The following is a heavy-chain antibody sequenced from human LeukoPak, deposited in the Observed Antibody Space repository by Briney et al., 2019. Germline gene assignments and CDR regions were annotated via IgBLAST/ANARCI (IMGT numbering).Heavy chain of an antibody. Sequence: PGGSLRLSCAASGFTFSSYGMHWVRRAPGKGLEWVAVISYDGSNKYYADSVKGRFTISRDNSKNTLYLQMNSLRAEDTAVYYRESSGWYKQFDYWGQGTLVTVSS. CDR2: ISYDGSNK. CDR1: GFTFSSYG. J-gene: IGHJ4*02. V-gene: IGHV3-30*03. CDR3: ESSGWYKQFDY. D-gene: IGHD6-19*01.